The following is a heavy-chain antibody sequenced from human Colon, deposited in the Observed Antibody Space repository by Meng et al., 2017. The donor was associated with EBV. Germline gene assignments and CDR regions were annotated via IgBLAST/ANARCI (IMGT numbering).Heavy chain of an antibody. CDR2: VYHTGST. V-gene: IGHV4-4*02. CDR3: ARVWQSLTAFFDS. Sequence: VQRPEPGPGLVKPSGTLSLTCAVSGGSISSSHWWTWVRQPPGKGLEWIGEVYHTGSTKYNPSLKSRLTISVDKSKNQFSLNLTSVTAADTAVYYCARVWQSLTAFFDSWGQGTLVTVSS. J-gene: IGHJ4*02. D-gene: IGHD2-21*01. CDR1: GGSISSSHW.